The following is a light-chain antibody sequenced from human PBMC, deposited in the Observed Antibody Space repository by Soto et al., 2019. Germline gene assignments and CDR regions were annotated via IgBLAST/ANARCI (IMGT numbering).Light chain of an antibody. CDR3: QQYENWPWT. CDR2: AAS. J-gene: IGKJ1*01. V-gene: IGKV3-15*01. CDR1: ETVSTN. Sequence: EIVVTQSPATLSVSPWEGATLSCRASETVSTNLAWYQQKPGQAPRLLIYAASTRATGVPARFSGSGSGTEFTLTISSLQSEDVAAYYCQQYENWPWTFGQGTKVDIK.